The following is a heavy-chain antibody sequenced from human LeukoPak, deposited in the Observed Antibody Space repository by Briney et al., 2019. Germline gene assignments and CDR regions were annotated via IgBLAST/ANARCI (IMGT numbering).Heavy chain of an antibody. Sequence: SETLSLTCTVSGGSISSSNYYWGWIRQPPGKGLEWIGSIYYSGSTYYNPSLKSRVTISVDTSKNQFSLKLSSVTAADTAVYYCARDPPYYDSSGRDDAFDIWGQGTMVTVSS. D-gene: IGHD3-22*01. CDR2: IYYSGST. J-gene: IGHJ3*02. V-gene: IGHV4-39*07. CDR3: ARDPPYYDSSGRDDAFDI. CDR1: GGSISSSNYY.